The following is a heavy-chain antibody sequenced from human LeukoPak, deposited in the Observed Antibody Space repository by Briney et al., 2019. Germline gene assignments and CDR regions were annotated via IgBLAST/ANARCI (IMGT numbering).Heavy chain of an antibody. V-gene: IGHV4-31*03. D-gene: IGHD3-22*01. J-gene: IGHJ4*02. CDR3: ARADDSSGLTDY. CDR2: IYYSGST. CDR1: GGSISSGGYY. Sequence: SETLSLTCTVSGGSISSGGYYWSWIRQHPGKGLEWIGYIYYSGSTYYNPSLKSRVTISVDTSKNQFSLKLSSVTAADTAVYYCARADDSSGLTDYWGQGTLVTVSS.